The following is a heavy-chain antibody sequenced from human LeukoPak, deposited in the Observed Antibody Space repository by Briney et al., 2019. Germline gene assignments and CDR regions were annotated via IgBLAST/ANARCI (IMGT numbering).Heavy chain of an antibody. J-gene: IGHJ3*02. V-gene: IGHV5-51*01. D-gene: IGHD3-22*01. CDR3: ARTYYYDSSGYYYRAAFDI. Sequence: GESLKISCKGSGYSFTSYWIGWVRQMPGKGLEWMGIIYPGDSDTRYSPSFQGQVTISADKSISTAYLQWSSLKASDTAMYYCARTYYYDSSGYYYRAAFDIWGQGTMVTVSS. CDR1: GYSFTSYW. CDR2: IYPGDSDT.